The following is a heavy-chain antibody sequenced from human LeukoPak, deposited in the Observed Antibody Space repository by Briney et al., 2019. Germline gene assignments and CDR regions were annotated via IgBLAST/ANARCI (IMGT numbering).Heavy chain of an antibody. V-gene: IGHV1-46*01. CDR2: INPSGGST. D-gene: IGHD5-12*01. J-gene: IGHJ4*02. CDR1: GYTFTSYY. CDR3: ARVILDGYSGYDLGGLDY. Sequence: ASVKVSSKASGYTFTSYYMHWVRQAPGQGLEWMGIINPSGGSTSYAQKFQGRVTMTRDTSTSTVYMELSSLRSEDTAVYYCARVILDGYSGYDLGGLDYWGQGTLVTVSS.